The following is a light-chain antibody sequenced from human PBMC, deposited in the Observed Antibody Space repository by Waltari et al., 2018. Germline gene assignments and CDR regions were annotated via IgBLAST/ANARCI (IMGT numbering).Light chain of an antibody. CDR1: SSPIGTNF. Sequence: QSVLTQPPSVSAAPGQKVTISCSGSSSPIGTNFVFWYQQLPGTAPKLLIYDDNERPSGIPDRFAGSKSGTSATLGITGLQTGDEADYYCGTWDSSLSVVVFGGGTKVTVL. V-gene: IGLV1-51*01. CDR2: DDN. J-gene: IGLJ2*01. CDR3: GTWDSSLSVVV.